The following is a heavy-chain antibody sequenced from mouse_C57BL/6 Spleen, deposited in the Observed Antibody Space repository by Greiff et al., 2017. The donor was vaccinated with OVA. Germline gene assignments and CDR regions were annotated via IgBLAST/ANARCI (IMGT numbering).Heavy chain of an antibody. CDR3: ACQYDYRPCAY. V-gene: IGHV1-26*01. D-gene: IGHD2-4*01. CDR1: GYTFTDYY. CDR2: INPNNGGT. J-gene: IGHJ3*01. Sequence: VQLQQSGPELVKPGASVKISCKASGYTFTDYYMNWVKQSHGKSLEWIGDINPNNGGTSYNQKFKGKATLTVDKSSSTAYMELRSLTSEDAVVYYCACQYDYRPCAYWGQGTLVTVSA.